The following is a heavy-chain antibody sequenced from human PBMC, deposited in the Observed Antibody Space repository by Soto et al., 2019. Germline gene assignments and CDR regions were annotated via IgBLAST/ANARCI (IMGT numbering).Heavy chain of an antibody. V-gene: IGHV3-74*01. CDR2: INIDGTTT. CDR3: ARIPYSDTDPCP. CDR1: GFAFSTKW. J-gene: IGHJ5*02. Sequence: EVQLVESGGGLVQPGGSLRLSCAASGFAFSTKWMHWVRQGPGKGLVWVSRINIDGTTTNYADSVKGRFTISRDNAKNMLYLQMESLRAEDTAVYYCARIPYSDTDPCPWGQGTLVTVSS. D-gene: IGHD1-26*01.